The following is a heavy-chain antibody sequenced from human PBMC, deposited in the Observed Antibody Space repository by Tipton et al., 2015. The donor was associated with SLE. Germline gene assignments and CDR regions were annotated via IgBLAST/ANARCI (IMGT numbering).Heavy chain of an antibody. V-gene: IGHV4-59*07. CDR2: IYYSGST. Sequence: TLSLTCTVSGGSISTNYWTWIRQPPGKGLEWIGYIYYSGSTNYNPSLKSRVTISVDTSKNQFSLKLSSVTAADTAVYYCATSHERHSSGCTFDYWGQGTLVTVSS. CDR3: ATSHERHSSGCTFDY. D-gene: IGHD6-19*01. CDR1: GGSISTNY. J-gene: IGHJ4*02.